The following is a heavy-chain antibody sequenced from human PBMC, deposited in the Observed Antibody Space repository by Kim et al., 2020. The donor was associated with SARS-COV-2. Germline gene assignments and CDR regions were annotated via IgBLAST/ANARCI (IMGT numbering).Heavy chain of an antibody. J-gene: IGHJ3*02. V-gene: IGHV4-59*08. CDR3: ARRGSGWDSGAFDI. D-gene: IGHD1-26*01. CDR1: GGSISSYY. Sequence: SETLSLTCTVSGGSISSYYWSWIRQPPGKGLEWIGYIYYSGSTNYNPSLKSRVTISVDTSKNQFSLKLSSVTAADTAVYYCARRGSGWDSGAFDIWGQGTMVTVSS. CDR2: IYYSGST.